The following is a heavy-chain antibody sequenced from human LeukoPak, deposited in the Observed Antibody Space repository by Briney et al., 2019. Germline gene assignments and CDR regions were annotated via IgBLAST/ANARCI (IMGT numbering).Heavy chain of an antibody. CDR3: AREEIVVVTARLYYYYGMDV. CDR1: GGSISSGDYY. Sequence: SETLSLTCTVSGGSISSGDYYWSWIRQPPGKGPEWIGYIYYSGSTYYNPSLKSRVTISVYTSKNQFSLKLSSVTAADTAVYYCAREEIVVVTARLYYYYGMDVWGQGTTVTVSS. J-gene: IGHJ6*02. V-gene: IGHV4-30-4*01. CDR2: IYYSGST. D-gene: IGHD2-21*02.